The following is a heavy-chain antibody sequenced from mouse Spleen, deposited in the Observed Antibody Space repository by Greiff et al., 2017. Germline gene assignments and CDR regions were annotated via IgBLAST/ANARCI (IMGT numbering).Heavy chain of an antibody. D-gene: IGHD1-2*01. J-gene: IGHJ1*01. Sequence: VQLQQSGAELVRPGASVKLSCTASGFNFKDDYMHWVKQRPEQGLEWIGWINPENGDTEYASKFQGRATITADTSSNTAYLQLSSLTSEDTAVYYCTTSTTAHWYFDVWGAGTTVTVSS. CDR2: INPENGDT. CDR1: GFNFKDDY. CDR3: TTSTTAHWYFDV. V-gene: IGHV14-4*01.